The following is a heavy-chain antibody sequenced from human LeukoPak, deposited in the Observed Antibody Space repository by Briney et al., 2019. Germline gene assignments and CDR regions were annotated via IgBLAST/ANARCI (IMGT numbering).Heavy chain of an antibody. J-gene: IGHJ6*03. D-gene: IGHD3-9*01. CDR3: ARAITYYDILTGYPIGDYYMDV. CDR1: GYTFTSYD. CDR2: MNPNSGNT. V-gene: IGHV1-8*01. Sequence: ASVKVSCKASGYTFTSYDINWVRQATGQGLEWMGWMNPNSGNTGYAQKFQGRVTMTRNTPISTAYMELSSLRSEDTAVYYCARAITYYDILTGYPIGDYYMDVWGKGTTVTVSS.